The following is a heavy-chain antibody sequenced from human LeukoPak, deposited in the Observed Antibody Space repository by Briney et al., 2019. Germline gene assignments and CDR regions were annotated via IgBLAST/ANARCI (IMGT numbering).Heavy chain of an antibody. CDR3: ARAPSPLSAAADPHLDY. D-gene: IGHD6-13*01. CDR1: GYTFTAYY. CDR2: IHPKSAGT. V-gene: IGHV1-2*02. J-gene: IGHJ4*02. Sequence: ASVKVSCKASGYTFTAYYMHWVRQAPGQGLEWMGWIHPKSAGTNYAQRFQGRVTMTRDTSITTDYMHLTRLTSDDTAVYHCARAPSPLSAAADPHLDYWGQGTLVAVSS.